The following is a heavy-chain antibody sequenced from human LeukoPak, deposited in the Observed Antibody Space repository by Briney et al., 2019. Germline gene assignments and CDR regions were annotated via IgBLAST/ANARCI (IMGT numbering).Heavy chain of an antibody. J-gene: IGHJ1*01. CDR2: INPNSGGT. D-gene: IGHD3-10*02. V-gene: IGHV1-2*06. CDR3: ARDLAMLAGADYFQH. Sequence: ASVKVSCKASGYTFTGYYMHWVRQAPGQGLEWMGRINPNSGGTNYAQKFQGRVTMTRDTSISTADMELSRLRYEDTAVYYCARDLAMLAGADYFQHWGQGTLVTVSS. CDR1: GYTFTGYY.